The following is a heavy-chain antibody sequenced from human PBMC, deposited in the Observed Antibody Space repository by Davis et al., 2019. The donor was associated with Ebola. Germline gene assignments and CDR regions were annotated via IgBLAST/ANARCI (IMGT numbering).Heavy chain of an antibody. Sequence: GESLKISCAASGFTFSSYSMNWVRQAPGKGLEWVSSISSSSSYIYYADSVKGRFTISRDNAKNSLYLQMYSLRAEDTAVYYCAKNPKYGDYRYADFWGQGALVTVSS. CDR1: GFTFSSYS. V-gene: IGHV3-21*04. CDR3: AKNPKYGDYRYADF. CDR2: ISSSSSYI. J-gene: IGHJ4*02. D-gene: IGHD4-17*01.